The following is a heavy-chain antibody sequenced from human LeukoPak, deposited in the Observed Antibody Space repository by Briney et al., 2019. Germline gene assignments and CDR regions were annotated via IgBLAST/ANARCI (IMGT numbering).Heavy chain of an antibody. J-gene: IGHJ1*01. CDR3: AKDRDPYSSGTWDS. CDR1: GFTFNKYG. D-gene: IGHD3-22*01. Sequence: PGGSLRLSCIASGFTFNKYGMHWVRQAPGKGLEWGAVRSDDGSAQHYADSVRGRFTISRDNSKNTLSLQMNSLRPEDTAMYFCAKDRDPYSSGTWDSWGQGTLVIVSS. CDR2: RSDDGSAQ. V-gene: IGHV3-30*18.